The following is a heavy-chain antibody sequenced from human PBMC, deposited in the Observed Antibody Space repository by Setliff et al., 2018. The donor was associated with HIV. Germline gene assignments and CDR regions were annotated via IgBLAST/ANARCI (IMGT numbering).Heavy chain of an antibody. CDR3: VIFSYSSG. CDR2: INNDTTTT. V-gene: IGHV3-74*01. CDR1: GFTFSRFW. J-gene: IGHJ4*02. D-gene: IGHD1-26*01. Sequence: PGGSLRLSCAASGFTFSRFWMHWVRQAPGQGLVWVSGINNDTTTTTYADSVKGRFSISRGNAKNTLYLEMNGLRGEDTAVYYCVIFSYSSGWGQGTQVTVSS.